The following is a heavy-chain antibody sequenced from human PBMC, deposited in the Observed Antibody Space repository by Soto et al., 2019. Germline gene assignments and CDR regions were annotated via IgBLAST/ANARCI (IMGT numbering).Heavy chain of an antibody. J-gene: IGHJ6*03. D-gene: IGHD4-4*01. CDR1: GFSLSTSGMC. V-gene: IGHV2-70*11. CDR2: IDWDDDK. Sequence: SGPTLVNPTQTLTLTCTFSGFSLSTSGMCVSWIRQPPGKALEWLARIDWDDDKYYSTSLKTRLTISKDTSKNQVVLTMTNMDPVDTATYYCARIWHPFYSNYDANYYYYYMDVWGKGTTVTVSS. CDR3: ARIWHPFYSNYDANYYYYYMDV.